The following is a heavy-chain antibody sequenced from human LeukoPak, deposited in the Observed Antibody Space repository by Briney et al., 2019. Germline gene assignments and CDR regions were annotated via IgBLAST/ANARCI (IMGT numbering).Heavy chain of an antibody. CDR2: IKQDGSDK. J-gene: IGHJ4*02. CDR1: GFTSGDYW. Sequence: GGSLRLSCAVSGFTSGDYWMSWVRQAPGRGLEWVANIKQDGSDKYYVDSVKGRFTISRDNAEKSLYLQMNSLRVEDTAVYYCARGVHDYGHDQWGQGTLVSVSS. CDR3: ARGVHDYGHDQ. D-gene: IGHD4-17*01. V-gene: IGHV3-7*01.